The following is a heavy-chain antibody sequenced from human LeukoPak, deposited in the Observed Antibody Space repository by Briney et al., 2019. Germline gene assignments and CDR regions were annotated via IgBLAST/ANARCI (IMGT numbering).Heavy chain of an antibody. CDR2: ISGSGGST. CDR3: AKEAGDFMVYFDY. J-gene: IGHJ4*02. D-gene: IGHD3-10*01. V-gene: IGHV3-23*01. CDR1: GGTFSSYG. Sequence: SCKASGGTFSSYGMSWVRQAPGKGLEWVSAISGSGGSTYYADSVKGRFTISRDNSKNTLYLQMNSLRAEDTAVYYCAKEAGDFMVYFDYWGQGTLVTVSS.